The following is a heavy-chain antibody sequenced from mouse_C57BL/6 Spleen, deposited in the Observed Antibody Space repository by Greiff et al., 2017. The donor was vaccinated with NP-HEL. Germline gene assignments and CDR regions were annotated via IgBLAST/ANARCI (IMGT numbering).Heavy chain of an antibody. J-gene: IGHJ3*01. CDR3: ARSEGGYCAWFAY. Sequence: EVHLVESGGGLVQPGGSLSLSCAASGFTFTDYYMSWVRQPPGKALEWLGFIRNKANGYTTEYSASVKGRFTISRDNSQSILYLQMNALRAEDSATYYGARSEGGYCAWFAYWGQGTLVTVSA. CDR2: IRNKANGYTT. D-gene: IGHD2-3*01. V-gene: IGHV7-3*01. CDR1: GFTFTDYY.